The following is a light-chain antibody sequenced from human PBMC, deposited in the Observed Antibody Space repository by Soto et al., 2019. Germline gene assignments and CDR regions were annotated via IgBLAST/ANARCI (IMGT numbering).Light chain of an antibody. CDR1: SSDVGSYKL. J-gene: IGLJ1*01. Sequence: QSVLTQPASVSGSPGQSITISCTGTSSDVGSYKLVSWYQQHPGKAPKLIIYEGSKRPSGVSNRFSGSKSGNTASLTISGLQAEDEADYFCCSYAGSSAPYVFGTGTKVTVL. CDR2: EGS. CDR3: CSYAGSSAPYV. V-gene: IGLV2-23*01.